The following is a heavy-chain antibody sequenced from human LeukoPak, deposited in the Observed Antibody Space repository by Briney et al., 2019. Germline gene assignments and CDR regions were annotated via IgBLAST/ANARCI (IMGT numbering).Heavy chain of an antibody. CDR1: GFTFSSYG. V-gene: IGHV3-30*18. CDR2: ISYDGSNK. D-gene: IGHD3-9*01. Sequence: GGSLRLSCAASGFTFSSYGMHWVRQAPGKGLEWVAVISYDGSNKYYADSVKGRFTISRDNSKNTLYLQMNSLRAEDTAVYYCAKVLRYFDPAGGHYWGQGTLVTVSS. CDR3: AKVLRYFDPAGGHY. J-gene: IGHJ4*02.